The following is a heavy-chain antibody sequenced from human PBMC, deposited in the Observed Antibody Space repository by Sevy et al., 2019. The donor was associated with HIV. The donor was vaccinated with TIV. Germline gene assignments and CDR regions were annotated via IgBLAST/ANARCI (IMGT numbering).Heavy chain of an antibody. CDR2: IYHRGST. J-gene: IGHJ6*02. Sequence: SETLSLTCTVSGGSISDYYWSWIRQPPGKGLEWLGYIYHRGSTNYKPSLANRVTISVDTSKNQFSLTLSSVTAADTALYYCASAGGAKDYGLDVWGQGTTVTVSS. CDR3: ASAGGAKDYGLDV. CDR1: GGSISDYY. V-gene: IGHV4-59*01. D-gene: IGHD3-10*01.